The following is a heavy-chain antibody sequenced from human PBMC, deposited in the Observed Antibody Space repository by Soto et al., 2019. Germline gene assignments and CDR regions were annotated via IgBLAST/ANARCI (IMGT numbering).Heavy chain of an antibody. J-gene: IGHJ4*02. D-gene: IGHD2-15*01. CDR3: AKSDIVVVVAATGDY. CDR2: ISGSGGST. V-gene: IGHV3-23*01. CDR1: GFTFSSYA. Sequence: PGGSVRLSCAASGFTFSSYAMSWVRQAPGKGLEWVSAISGSGGSTYYADSAKGRFTISRDNSKNTLYLQMNSLRAEDTAVYYCAKSDIVVVVAATGDYWGQGTLVTVSS.